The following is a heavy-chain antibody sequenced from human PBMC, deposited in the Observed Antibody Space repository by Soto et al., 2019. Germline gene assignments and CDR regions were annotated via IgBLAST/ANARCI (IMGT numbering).Heavy chain of an antibody. CDR1: GGSISSYY. CDR2: IYYSGST. CDR3: ASKVRGDQTIDY. J-gene: IGHJ4*02. Sequence: SETLSLTCTVSGGSISSYYWSWIRQPPGKGLEWIGYIYYSGSTNYNPSLKSRVTISVDTSKNQFSLKLSSVTAADTAVYYCASKVRGDQTIDYWGQGTLVTVSS. V-gene: IGHV4-59*01. D-gene: IGHD3-10*01.